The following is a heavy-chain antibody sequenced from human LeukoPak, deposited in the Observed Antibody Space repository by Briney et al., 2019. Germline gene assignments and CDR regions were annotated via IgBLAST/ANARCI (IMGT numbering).Heavy chain of an antibody. CDR1: GGSISGYY. Sequence: SETLSLTCTVSGGSISGYYWSWIRQPPEKGLEWIGYIYYTGSTNYNPSLKSRVTISVDTSKNRFSLKLSSVTAADTAVYYCARGGRAVASNWFDPWGQGTLVTVSS. CDR2: IYYTGST. CDR3: ARGGRAVASNWFDP. J-gene: IGHJ5*02. V-gene: IGHV4-59*01. D-gene: IGHD6-19*01.